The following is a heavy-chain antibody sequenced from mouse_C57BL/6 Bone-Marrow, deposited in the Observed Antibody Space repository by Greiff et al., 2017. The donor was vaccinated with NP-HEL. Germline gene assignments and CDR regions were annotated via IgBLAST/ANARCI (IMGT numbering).Heavy chain of an antibody. CDR2: IWRGGST. J-gene: IGHJ4*01. CDR3: AKNLGLWLRRRGYAMDY. D-gene: IGHD2-2*01. Sequence: QVQLQQSGPGLVQPSQSLSITCTVSGFSLTSYGVHWVRQSPGKGLEWLGVIWRGGSTDYNAAFMSRLSITKDNTKSQVFFKMNSLKADDTAISYCAKNLGLWLRRRGYAMDYWGQGTSVTVSS. CDR1: GFSLTSYG. V-gene: IGHV2-5*01.